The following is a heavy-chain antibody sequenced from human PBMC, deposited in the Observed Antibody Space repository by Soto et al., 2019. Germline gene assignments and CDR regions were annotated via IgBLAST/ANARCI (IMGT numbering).Heavy chain of an antibody. V-gene: IGHV1-3*01. D-gene: IGHD5-12*01. CDR3: AVYISHPHIGGDH. J-gene: IGHJ4*02. Sequence: QAPGQSPEWMGWVNAGNGYTKYSERFQDRITLTRDPSANTSYMDLSSLRYEDTAMYYCAVYISHPHIGGDHWCQGTPVIVTA. CDR2: VNAGNGYT.